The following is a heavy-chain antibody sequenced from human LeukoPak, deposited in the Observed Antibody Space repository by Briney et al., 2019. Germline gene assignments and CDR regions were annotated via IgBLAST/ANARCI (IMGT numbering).Heavy chain of an antibody. V-gene: IGHV3-7*03. Sequence: PGGSLRLSCAASGFTFSSYWMSWVRQAPGKGLEWVANIKQDGSEKYYVDSVKGRFTISRDNAKNSLYLQMNSLRAEDTAVYYCARDPPLRFLEEAFDIWGQGTMVTVSS. CDR3: ARDPPLRFLEEAFDI. CDR2: IKQDGSEK. D-gene: IGHD3-3*01. J-gene: IGHJ3*02. CDR1: GFTFSSYW.